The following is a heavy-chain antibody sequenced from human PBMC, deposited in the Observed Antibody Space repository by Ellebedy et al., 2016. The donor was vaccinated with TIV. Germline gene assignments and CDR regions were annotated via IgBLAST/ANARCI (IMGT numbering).Heavy chain of an antibody. CDR2: IYYSGST. J-gene: IGHJ6*02. V-gene: IGHV4-59*01. D-gene: IGHD6-19*01. CDR1: GGSISSYY. CDR3: ERGAVTRHQAKYYYGMDV. Sequence: MPGGSLRLSCTVSGGSISSYYWSWIRQPPGKGLEWIGYIYYSGSTNYNPSLKSRVTISVDTSKNQFSLKLSSVTAADTAVYYWERGAVTRHQAKYYYGMDVWGQGTTVTVSS.